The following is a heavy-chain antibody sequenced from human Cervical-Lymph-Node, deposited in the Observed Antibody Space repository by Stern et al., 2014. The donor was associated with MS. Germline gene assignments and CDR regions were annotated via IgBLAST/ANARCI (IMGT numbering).Heavy chain of an antibody. CDR3: ARGPYHYVWD. Sequence: QLQLQESGPGLVKPSETLSLTCSVSGGSLSRYYWSWIRQPPGKGLEWIGYIWNSGSTYNPSLKSRVTISIDTSKNQFSLKLNSVTAADTAVYYCARGPYHYVWDWGQGTLVTVSS. V-gene: IGHV4-59*01. D-gene: IGHD3-16*01. J-gene: IGHJ4*02. CDR1: GGSLSRYY. CDR2: IWNSGST.